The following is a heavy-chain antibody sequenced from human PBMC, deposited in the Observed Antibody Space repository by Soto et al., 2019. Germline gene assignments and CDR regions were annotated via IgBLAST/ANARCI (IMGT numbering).Heavy chain of an antibody. V-gene: IGHV3-21*06. J-gene: IGHJ4*02. CDR2: ISCTTNYI. CDR3: ARESEALTSNFYY. Sequence: GGSLRLSGAASGFTFTMYSMNWVRQAPGKGLEVVSSISCTTNYIYYGDSMKGRFTISRDNAKNPLYLEMNSLRAEDTAVYYCARESEALTSNFYYWGQGTLVTVSS. CDR1: GFTFTMYS.